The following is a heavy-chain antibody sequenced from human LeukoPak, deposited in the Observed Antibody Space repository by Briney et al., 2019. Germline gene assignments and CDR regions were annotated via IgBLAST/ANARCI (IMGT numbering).Heavy chain of an antibody. CDR1: GFTFSSYA. D-gene: IGHD6-19*01. CDR3: ARMYGRIAVAGTSIFGY. CDR2: ISYDGSNK. V-gene: IGHV3-30-3*01. Sequence: GGSLRLSCAASGFTFSSYAMHWVRQAPGKGLEWVAVISYDGSNKYYADSVKGRFTISRDNSKNTLYLQMNSLRAEDTAAYYCARMYGRIAVAGTSIFGYWGQGTLVTVSS. J-gene: IGHJ4*02.